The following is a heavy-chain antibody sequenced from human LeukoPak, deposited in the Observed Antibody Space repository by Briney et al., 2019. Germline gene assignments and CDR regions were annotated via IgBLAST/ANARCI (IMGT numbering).Heavy chain of an antibody. CDR3: ARDLTTSDN. J-gene: IGHJ4*02. D-gene: IGHD1/OR15-1a*01. Sequence: GGSLRLSCAASGFTFDDYGMSWVRQAPGKGLEWVSGINWSGGRTGYADSLKGRFTISRENAKNTLYLQMNSLRDEDTALYYCARDLTTSDNWGQGTLVTVSS. CDR2: INWSGGRT. V-gene: IGHV3-20*04. CDR1: GFTFDDYG.